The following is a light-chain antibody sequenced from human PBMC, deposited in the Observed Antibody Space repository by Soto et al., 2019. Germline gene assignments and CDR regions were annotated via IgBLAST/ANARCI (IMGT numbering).Light chain of an antibody. J-gene: IGKJ4*01. CDR1: QSVSSNY. CDR2: GAS. V-gene: IGKV3-20*01. CDR3: QQYGSSPLT. Sequence: EIVLTQSPGTLSLSPGERATISCRASQSVSSNYLAWYQQKPGQAPRLLIYGASSRATGIPDRFSGSGSRKDFTLSISGLEPEDFALYYCQQYGSSPLTFGGGTKVDIK.